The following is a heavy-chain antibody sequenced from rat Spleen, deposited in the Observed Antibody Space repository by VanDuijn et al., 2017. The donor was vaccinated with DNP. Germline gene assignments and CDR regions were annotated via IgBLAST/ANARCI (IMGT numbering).Heavy chain of an antibody. CDR3: ATLGVGTYYGDY. CDR1: GFTFSDYN. Sequence: EVQLVESGGGLVQPGRSLQLSCAASGFTFSDYNMAWVRQAPKKGLEWVATIIYDGSRTYYRDSVKGRFTISRDNAKSSLYLQMDSLRSEDTATYYCATLGVGTYYGDYWGQGVMVTVSS. CDR2: IIYDGSRT. V-gene: IGHV5S10*01. J-gene: IGHJ2*01. D-gene: IGHD5-1*01.